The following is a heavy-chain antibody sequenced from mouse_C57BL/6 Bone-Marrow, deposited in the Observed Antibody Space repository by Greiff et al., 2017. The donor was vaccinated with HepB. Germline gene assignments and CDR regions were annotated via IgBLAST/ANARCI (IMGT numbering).Heavy chain of an antibody. CDR3: AKLALFAY. J-gene: IGHJ3*01. V-gene: IGHV5-4*03. Sequence: EVKVEESGGGLVKPGGSLKLSCAASGFTFSSYAMSWVRQTPEKRLEWVATISDGGSYTYYPDNVKGRFTISRDNAKNNLYLQMSHLKSEDTAMYYCAKLALFAYWGQGTLVTVSA. CDR1: GFTFSSYA. CDR2: ISDGGSYT.